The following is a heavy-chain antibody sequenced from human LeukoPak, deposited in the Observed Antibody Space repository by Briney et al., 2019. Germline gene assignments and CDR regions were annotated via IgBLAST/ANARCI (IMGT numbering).Heavy chain of an antibody. J-gene: IGHJ4*02. Sequence: GGSLRLSCAASGFTVSSNYMSWVRQAPGKGLEWVSVIYSGGSTYYADSLKGRFTISRDISKNTLYLQMNSLRDDDTAVYYCAKDLSCSYWGQGTLVTVSS. D-gene: IGHD4/OR15-4a*01. V-gene: IGHV3-53*01. CDR1: GFTVSSNY. CDR2: IYSGGST. CDR3: AKDLSCSY.